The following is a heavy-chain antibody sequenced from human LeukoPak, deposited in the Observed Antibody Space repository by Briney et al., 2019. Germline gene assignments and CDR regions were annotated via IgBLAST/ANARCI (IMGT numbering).Heavy chain of an antibody. CDR1: GGSISSYY. V-gene: IGHV4-4*07. J-gene: IGHJ5*02. CDR2: IYTSGST. CDR3: ARDSGSSWLVNWFDP. D-gene: IGHD6-13*01. Sequence: SETLSLTCTVSGGSISSYYWSWIRQPAGKGLEWIGRIYTSGSTNYNPSLKSRVTMSVDTSKNQFSLKLSSVTAADTAVYYCARDSGSSWLVNWFDPWGQGTLVTVSS.